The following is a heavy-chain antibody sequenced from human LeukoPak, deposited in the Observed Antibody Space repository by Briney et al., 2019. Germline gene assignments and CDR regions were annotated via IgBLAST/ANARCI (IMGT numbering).Heavy chain of an antibody. CDR2: IKQDGSEK. Sequence: PGGSLRLSCAASGFTFSSYWMSWVRQAPGKGLEWVANIKQDGSEKYYVDSVKGRFTISRDNAKNSLYLQMNSLRAEDTAVYYCARDNGSGSYPYYFDYWGQGTLVTVSS. D-gene: IGHD3-10*01. CDR3: ARDNGSGSYPYYFDY. CDR1: GFTFSSYW. V-gene: IGHV3-7*01. J-gene: IGHJ4*02.